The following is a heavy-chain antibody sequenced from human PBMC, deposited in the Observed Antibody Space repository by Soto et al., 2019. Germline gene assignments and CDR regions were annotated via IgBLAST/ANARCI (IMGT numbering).Heavy chain of an antibody. CDR1: GYTFTDYG. Sequence: ASVKVSCKASGYTFTDYGINWGRQAPGQGLEWIGAFIPIFATPNYAQKFQGRVTIAADGPTNTASMELNSLTSDDAAVYYCGTGAVVPAYPNWVDTWGQGTLVTVYS. J-gene: IGHJ5*02. D-gene: IGHD2-15*01. CDR3: GTGAVVPAYPNWVDT. V-gene: IGHV1-69*13. CDR2: FIPIFATP.